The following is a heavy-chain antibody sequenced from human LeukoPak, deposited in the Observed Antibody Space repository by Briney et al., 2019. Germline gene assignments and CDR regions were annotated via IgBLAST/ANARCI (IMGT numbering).Heavy chain of an antibody. Sequence: GGSLRLSCVASGFTFADHAMHWVRRAPGQGLEWVTGISWNNDGIVYAASVKGRFTVSRDNAKNTLYLQMNGLRPEDTAFYSCARDDYNTLCHNSHHWGQGTLVTVSS. V-gene: IGHV3-9*01. CDR2: ISWNNDGI. J-gene: IGHJ1*01. CDR1: GFTFADHA. D-gene: IGHD1-1*01. CDR3: ARDDYNTLCHNSHH.